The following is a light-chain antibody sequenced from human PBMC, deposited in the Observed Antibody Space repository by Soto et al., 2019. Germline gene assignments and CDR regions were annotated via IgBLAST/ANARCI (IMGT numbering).Light chain of an antibody. Sequence: VLTQSPGTLSLSPGERATLSCRASQTVYSNYLAWYQQKPGQAPRLLIYGASSRATGIPDRFSGSGSGTDFTLTISRLEPEDFAVNDCQQYGSSVSYTFGQGTKLEIK. CDR1: QTVYSNY. CDR3: QQYGSSVSYT. V-gene: IGKV3-20*01. CDR2: GAS. J-gene: IGKJ2*01.